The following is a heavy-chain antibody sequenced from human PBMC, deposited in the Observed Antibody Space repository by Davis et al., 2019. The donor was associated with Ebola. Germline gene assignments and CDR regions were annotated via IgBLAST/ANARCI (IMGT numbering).Heavy chain of an antibody. CDR1: GFTFSNAW. CDR3: TTDGRYCSTTSCYNLDY. V-gene: IGHV3-15*01. CDR2: IKSKTDGGTT. Sequence: PGGSLRLPCAASGFTFSNAWMSWVRQAPGKGLEWVGRIKSKTDGGTTDYAAPVKGRITISRDDSKNTLYLQMNSLKTEDTAVYYCTTDGRYCSTTSCYNLDYWGQGTLVTVSS. D-gene: IGHD2-2*02. J-gene: IGHJ4*02.